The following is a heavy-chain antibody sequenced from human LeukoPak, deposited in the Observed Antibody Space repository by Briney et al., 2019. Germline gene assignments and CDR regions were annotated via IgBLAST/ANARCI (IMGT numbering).Heavy chain of an antibody. CDR1: RVSPTTATSC. Sequence: SGTPSHTCTDSRVSPTTATSCCNWARQPPGKWLEWLGYVFYSAITDYNSSLKSRVTVSLDTYKNQFSLKLSSVTAADTDVYYCAKDKNDFGSSDYWTGRFFDLWGRGTLVTVAS. CDR2: VFYSAIT. CDR3: AKDKNDFGSSDYWTGRFFDL. V-gene: IGHV4-61*01. D-gene: IGHD3-22*01. J-gene: IGHJ2*01.